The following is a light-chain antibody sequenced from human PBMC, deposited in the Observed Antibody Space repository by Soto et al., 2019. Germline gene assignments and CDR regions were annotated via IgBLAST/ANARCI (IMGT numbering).Light chain of an antibody. CDR2: SAN. Sequence: IQMAQAACTLSGSVGDRVTITCRASQTISSWLAWYQQKPGKVPKRLMYSANRLESGVPSRFSGSGSGTEFTLTISSLQPEDFATYYCLQHKSYPRTFGQGTKV. V-gene: IGKV1-5*01. CDR1: QTISSW. J-gene: IGKJ1*01. CDR3: LQHKSYPRT.